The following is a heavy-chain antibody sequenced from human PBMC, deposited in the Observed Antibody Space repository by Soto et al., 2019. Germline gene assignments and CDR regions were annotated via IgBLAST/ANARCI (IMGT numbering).Heavy chain of an antibody. CDR2: INAGNSDT. Sequence: GVSVKVSCKASGYTFTSYSMYWVRQDPGQRLEWMGWINAGNSDTTYSQKFQGRVTITSDTSASTAYMELTSLRSEDTAVYYCARDFSMVIVGPGYWGQGTLVTVSS. J-gene: IGHJ4*02. CDR3: ARDFSMVIVGPGY. V-gene: IGHV1-3*01. D-gene: IGHD3-22*01. CDR1: GYTFTSYS.